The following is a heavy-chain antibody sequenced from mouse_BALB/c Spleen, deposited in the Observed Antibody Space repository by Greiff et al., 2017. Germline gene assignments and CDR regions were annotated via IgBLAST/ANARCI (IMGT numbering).Heavy chain of an antibody. D-gene: IGHD2-14*01. V-gene: IGHV1-31*01. J-gene: IGHJ4*01. CDR3: ARFHYRYDESNYYAMDY. CDR2: INPYNGAT. CDR1: GYSFTGYY. Sequence: VQLQQSGPELVKPGASVKISCKASGYSFTGYYMHWVKQSHVKSLEWIGRINPYNGATSYNQNFKDKASLTVDKSSSTAYMELHSLTSEDSAVYYCARFHYRYDESNYYAMDYWGQGTSVTVSS.